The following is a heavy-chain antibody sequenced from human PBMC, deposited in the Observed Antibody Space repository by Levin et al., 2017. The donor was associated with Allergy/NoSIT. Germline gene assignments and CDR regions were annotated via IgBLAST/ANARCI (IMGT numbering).Heavy chain of an antibody. Sequence: GESLKISCKGSGYSFTSYWIGWVRQMPGKGLEWMGIIYPGDSDTRYSPSFQGQVTISADKSISTAFLQWSSLKASDTAMYYCARRGHYYDSSGYYPVFDSWGEGTMVTVSS. CDR3: ARRGHYYDSSGYYPVFDS. J-gene: IGHJ3*02. CDR1: GYSFTSYW. CDR2: IYPGDSDT. D-gene: IGHD3-22*01. V-gene: IGHV5-51*01.